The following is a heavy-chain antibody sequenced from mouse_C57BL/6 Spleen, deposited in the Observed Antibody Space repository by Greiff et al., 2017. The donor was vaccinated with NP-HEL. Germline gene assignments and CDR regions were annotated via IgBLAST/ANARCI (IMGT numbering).Heavy chain of an antibody. D-gene: IGHD1-1*01. CDR1: GYTFTDHT. J-gene: IGHJ2*01. Sequence: QVQLQQSDAELVKPGASVKISCKVSGYTFTDHTIHWMKQRPEQGLEWIGYIYPRDGSTKYNEKFKGKATLTADKSSSTAYMQLNSLTSEDSAVYFCARRKYYYGSSSYYFDYWGKGTTLTVSS. CDR3: ARRKYYYGSSSYYFDY. V-gene: IGHV1-78*01. CDR2: IYPRDGST.